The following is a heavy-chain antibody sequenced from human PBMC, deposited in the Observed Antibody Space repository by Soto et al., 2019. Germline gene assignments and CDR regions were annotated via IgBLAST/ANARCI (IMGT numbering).Heavy chain of an antibody. CDR2: IYDSGTT. Sequence: QVQLQESGPGLVKPSQTLSLTCTVSGGSVSGGDYYWSWVRQHPGKGLEWIGYIYDSGTTHYNPSLKGRVTILVDTSKSQFSLRLSSVTAADTAVYYCARESAAVPGRPSYYFDSWGHGTLVTVSS. V-gene: IGHV4-31*03. J-gene: IGHJ4*01. CDR3: ARESAAVPGRPSYYFDS. D-gene: IGHD6-19*01. CDR1: GGSVSGGDYY.